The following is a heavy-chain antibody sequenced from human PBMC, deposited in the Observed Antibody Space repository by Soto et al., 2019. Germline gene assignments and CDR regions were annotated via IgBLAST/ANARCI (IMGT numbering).Heavy chain of an antibody. CDR2: IYYSGST. CDR1: GGSISSYY. Sequence: SETLSLTCTVSGGSISSYYWSWIRQPPGKGLEWIGYIYYSGSTNYNPSLKSRVTISVDTSKNQFSLKLSFVTSAVTAVYYCARAVAGQYYDYYYMDVWGKGTTVT. D-gene: IGHD6-19*01. CDR3: ARAVAGQYYDYYYMDV. J-gene: IGHJ6*03. V-gene: IGHV4-59*01.